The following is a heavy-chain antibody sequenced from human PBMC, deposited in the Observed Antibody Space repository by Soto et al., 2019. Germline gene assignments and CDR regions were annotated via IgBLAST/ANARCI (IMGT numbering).Heavy chain of an antibody. J-gene: IGHJ4*02. CDR3: ARPQNDILTDSYRNYFDS. CDR2: ISAYNGNT. V-gene: IGHV1-18*01. Sequence: QVPLVQSGAEVKKPGASVKVSCKASGFTFSNYGITWLRQVPGQGLEWMGWISAYNGNTVHAQEYQGRLTMTTDTSTSTAYMELRSLRPDDTAVYYCARPQNDILTDSYRNYFDSWGQGNLVTVSS. D-gene: IGHD3-9*01. CDR1: GFTFSNYG.